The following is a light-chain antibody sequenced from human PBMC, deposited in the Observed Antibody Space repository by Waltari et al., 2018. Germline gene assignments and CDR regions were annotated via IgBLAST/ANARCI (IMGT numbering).Light chain of an antibody. CDR1: ETVTSH. CDR2: DVS. CDR3: QQYYRIPYT. J-gene: IGKJ2*01. V-gene: IGKV3D-15*01. Sequence: EIVMTQSPAVLSVSPGQRATLSCRASETVTSHLAWYQQKPGQAPRLLIYDVSTRAAGIPARFSGSGSETEFTLTISSLQSEDVAIYYCQQYYRIPYTFGQETKLEIK.